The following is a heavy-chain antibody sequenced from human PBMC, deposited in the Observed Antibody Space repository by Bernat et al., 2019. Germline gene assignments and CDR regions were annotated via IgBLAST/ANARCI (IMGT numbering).Heavy chain of an antibody. J-gene: IGHJ6*02. CDR1: GYSFTSYW. V-gene: IGHV5-10-1*03. CDR3: ARGEEGRTGDAMDV. Sequence: EVQLVQSGAEVKKPRESLRISCKGSGYSFTSYWISWVRQMPGKGLEWMGRIDPSDSYTNDSPSFQGNVTISADKSISTAYLQWSSLKASDAAMYCCARGEEGRTGDAMDVWGQGTTVTVSS. CDR2: IDPSDSYT. D-gene: IGHD1-14*01.